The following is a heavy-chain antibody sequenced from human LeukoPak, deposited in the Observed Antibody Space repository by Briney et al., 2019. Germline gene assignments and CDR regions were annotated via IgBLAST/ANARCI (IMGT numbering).Heavy chain of an antibody. D-gene: IGHD4-11*01. V-gene: IGHV4-59*08. CDR2: IYYSGST. Sequence: SETLSLTCTVSGGPISSYYWSWIRQPPGKGLEWIGYIYYSGSTNYNPSLKSRVTISVDTSKNQFSLKLSSVTAADTAMYFCARHIHSNYKSGWFFDLWGRGTLVTVSS. J-gene: IGHJ2*01. CDR3: ARHIHSNYKSGWFFDL. CDR1: GGPISSYY.